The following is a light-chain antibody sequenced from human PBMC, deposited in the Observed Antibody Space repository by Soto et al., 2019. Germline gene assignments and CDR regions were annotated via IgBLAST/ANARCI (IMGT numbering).Light chain of an antibody. J-gene: IGKJ4*02. V-gene: IGKV1-9*01. CDR3: QHLNSYPPT. CDR1: QGISSY. CDR2: AAS. Sequence: IQLTQSPSSLSASVGDRVTITCRASQGISSYLAWYQQKPGKAPKLLIYAASTLQSGVPSRFSGSGSGKDFTLTISSLKPEDFATDYCQHLNSYPPTFGGGTKVDTK.